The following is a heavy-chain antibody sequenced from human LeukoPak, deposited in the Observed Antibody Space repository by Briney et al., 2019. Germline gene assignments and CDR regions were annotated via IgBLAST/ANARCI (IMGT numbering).Heavy chain of an antibody. D-gene: IGHD6-19*01. CDR1: GGSISSSSYY. J-gene: IGHJ4*02. CDR2: IYYSGST. Sequence: PSETLSLTCTVSGGSISSSSYYWGWIRQPPGKGLEWIGSIYYSGSTYCNPSLKSRVTTSVDTSKNQFSLKLSSVTAADTAVYYCAREDEGSGWSIDYRGQGTLVTVSS. CDR3: AREDEGSGWSIDY. V-gene: IGHV4-39*07.